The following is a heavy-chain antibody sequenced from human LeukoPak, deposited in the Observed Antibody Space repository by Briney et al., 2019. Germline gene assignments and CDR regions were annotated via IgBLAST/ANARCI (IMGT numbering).Heavy chain of an antibody. CDR2: IYSSGTT. CDR1: GGSVSSASYY. J-gene: IGHJ3*02. V-gene: IGHV4-61*01. Sequence: SETLSLTCTVSGGSVSSASYYWSWIRQPPGKGLNWIGYIYSSGTTNYSPSLKSRVTTSVDTSKNQFSLKLSSVTAADTAAYYCARGYYHAFAIWGQGTMVTASS. CDR3: ARGYYHAFAI. D-gene: IGHD3-22*01.